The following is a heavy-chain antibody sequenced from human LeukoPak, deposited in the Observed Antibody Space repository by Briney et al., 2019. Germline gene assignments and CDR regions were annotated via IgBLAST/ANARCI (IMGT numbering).Heavy chain of an antibody. V-gene: IGHV1-69*13. D-gene: IGHD3-22*01. Sequence: SVKVSCKASGGTFSSYAISWVRQAPGQGLEWMGGIIPIFGTANYAQKFQGGVTITADESTSTAYMELSSLRSEDTAVYYCARSRPDYYDSSGYYYGGYFDYWGQGTLVTVSS. CDR1: GGTFSSYA. CDR3: ARSRPDYYDSSGYYYGGYFDY. J-gene: IGHJ4*02. CDR2: IIPIFGTA.